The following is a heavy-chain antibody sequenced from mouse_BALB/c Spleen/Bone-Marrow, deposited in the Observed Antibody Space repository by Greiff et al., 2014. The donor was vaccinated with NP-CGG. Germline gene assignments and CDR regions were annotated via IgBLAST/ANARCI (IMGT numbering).Heavy chain of an antibody. J-gene: IGHJ3*01. CDR2: INPYNGGT. Sequence: VQLQQSGPELVKPGPSVKISCKASGYSFTGYYMHWVKQSHGKSLEWIGEINPYNGGTSYNQKFKGKATLTVDTSSSTALMELHSLTSEDSLVYYCARQLYGNYAYWGQGTLVTVSA. CDR3: ARQLYGNYAY. CDR1: GYSFTGYY. D-gene: IGHD2-10*02. V-gene: IGHV1S30*01.